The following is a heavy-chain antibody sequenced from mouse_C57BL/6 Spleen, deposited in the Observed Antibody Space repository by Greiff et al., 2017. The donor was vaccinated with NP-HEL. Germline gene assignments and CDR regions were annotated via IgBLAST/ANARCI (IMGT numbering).Heavy chain of an antibody. CDR3: ARSGHYGYAMDY. V-gene: IGHV1-52*01. CDR2: IDPSDSET. Sequence: VQLQQPGAELVRPGSSVKLSCKASGYTFTSYWMHWVKQRPIQGLEWIGNIDPSDSETHYNQKFKDKATLTVDKSSSTAYMQLSSLTSEDSAVYYCARSGHYGYAMDYWGQGTSVTVSS. D-gene: IGHD1-1*02. CDR1: GYTFTSYW. J-gene: IGHJ4*01.